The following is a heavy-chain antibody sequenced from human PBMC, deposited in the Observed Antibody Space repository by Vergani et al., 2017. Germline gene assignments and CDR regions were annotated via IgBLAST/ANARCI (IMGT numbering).Heavy chain of an antibody. D-gene: IGHD3-16*01. J-gene: IGHJ4*02. Sequence: VQLVESGGGVVQPGGSLRLSCAASGFTFSSYSMNWVRQAPGKGLEWVSSISSSSSYIYYADSVKGRFTISRDNAKNSLYLQMNSLRAEDTAVYYCARRGTMGGSDFDYWGQGTLVTVSS. CDR3: ARRGTMGGSDFDY. CDR1: GFTFSSYS. V-gene: IGHV3-21*01. CDR2: ISSSSSYI.